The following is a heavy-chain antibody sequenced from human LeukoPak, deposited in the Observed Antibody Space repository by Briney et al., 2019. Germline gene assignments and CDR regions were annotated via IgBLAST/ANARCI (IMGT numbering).Heavy chain of an antibody. CDR3: ARRRSGWGFDY. D-gene: IGHD6-19*01. Sequence: SETLSLTCAVYGGSFSGYYWSWIRQPPGKGLEWIGEINHSGSTNYNPSLKSRVTISVDTSKNQFSLKLSSVTAADTAVYYCARRRSGWGFDYWGQGTLVTVSS. V-gene: IGHV4-34*01. J-gene: IGHJ4*02. CDR1: GGSFSGYY. CDR2: INHSGST.